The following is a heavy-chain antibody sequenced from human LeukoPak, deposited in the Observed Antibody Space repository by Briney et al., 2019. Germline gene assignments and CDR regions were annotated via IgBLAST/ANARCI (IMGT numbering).Heavy chain of an antibody. CDR3: ARGGYCSSSSCYGDDAFDI. Sequence: PSETLSLTCTVSGGSISNYYLSWIRQPPGEGLEWIGYIYYSGSTNYNPSPKSRVTISVDAPRNQFSLRLSSVTAADTAMYYCARGGYCSSSSCYGDDAFDIWGQGTMVTVSS. CDR2: IYYSGST. CDR1: GGSISNYY. J-gene: IGHJ3*02. D-gene: IGHD2-2*01. V-gene: IGHV4-59*01.